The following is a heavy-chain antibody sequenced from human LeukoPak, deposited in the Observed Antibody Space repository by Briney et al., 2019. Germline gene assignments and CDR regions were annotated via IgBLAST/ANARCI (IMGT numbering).Heavy chain of an antibody. CDR2: ISAYNGNT. CDR1: GGTFSSYA. D-gene: IGHD3-22*01. Sequence: GASVKVSCKASGGTFSSYAISWVRQAPGQGLEWMGWISAYNGNTNYAQKLQGRVTMTTDTSTSTAYMELRSLRSDDTAVYYCARGLGGDSSGYYPFDYWGQGTLVTVSS. CDR3: ARGLGGDSSGYYPFDY. V-gene: IGHV1-18*01. J-gene: IGHJ4*02.